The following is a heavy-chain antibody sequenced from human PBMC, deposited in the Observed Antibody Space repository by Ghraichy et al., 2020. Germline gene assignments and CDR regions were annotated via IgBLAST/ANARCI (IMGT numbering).Heavy chain of an antibody. V-gene: IGHV4-39*01. CDR3: ARHQSETRNELDGFDI. D-gene: IGHD1-14*01. CDR2: VYHTGTT. CDR1: GGSISSNIFY. Sequence: SQTLSLTCTVSGGSISSNIFYWGWVRQPPGKGLEWIGSVYHTGTTYYNPSLRSRVTIYVDTSKNQFSLKVSSVTAEDTAVYYCARHQSETRNELDGFDIWGQGTMVSVSS. J-gene: IGHJ3*02.